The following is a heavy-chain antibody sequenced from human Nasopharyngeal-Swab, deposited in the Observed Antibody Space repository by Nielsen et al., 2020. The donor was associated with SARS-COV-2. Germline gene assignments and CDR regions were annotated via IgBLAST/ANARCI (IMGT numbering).Heavy chain of an antibody. CDR3: ASEGSGVFGVVIYAFDI. CDR2: VVPEDGEP. CDR1: GYTLTVLP. D-gene: IGHD3-3*01. Sequence: ASGKVSCKVSGYTLTVLPIHWVRQAPGKGLEWMGTVVPEDGEPIYAQNFQGRVTMTEDTSTYTAYLELSSLRSEDTAVYYCASEGSGVFGVVIYAFDIWGPGTLVTVSS. V-gene: IGHV1-24*01. J-gene: IGHJ3*02.